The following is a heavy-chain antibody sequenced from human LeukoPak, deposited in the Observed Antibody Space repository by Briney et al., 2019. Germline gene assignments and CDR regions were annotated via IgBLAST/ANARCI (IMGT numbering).Heavy chain of an antibody. Sequence: GGSLRLSCAASGFTFSYYAMHWVRQAPGKGLEWVAFVSSDGSDKYYADSMKGRFTISRDNSKNTLYLQMTSLRGEDTAMYYCAREGTARDAFDIWGQGTMVTVSS. CDR3: AREGTARDAFDI. D-gene: IGHD2-21*02. CDR2: VSSDGSDK. CDR1: GFTFSYYA. J-gene: IGHJ3*02. V-gene: IGHV3-30-3*01.